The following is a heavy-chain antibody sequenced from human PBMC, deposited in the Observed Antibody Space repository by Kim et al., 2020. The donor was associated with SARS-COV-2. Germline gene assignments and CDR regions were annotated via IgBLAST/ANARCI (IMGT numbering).Heavy chain of an antibody. CDR1: GFTFSNAW. CDR2: IKSKTDGGTT. D-gene: IGHD3-22*01. V-gene: IGHV3-15*01. Sequence: GGSLRLSCAPSGFTFSNAWMSWVRQAPGKGLEWVGRIKSKTDGGTTDYAAPVKGRFTISRDDSKNTLYLQMNSLKTEDTAVYYCTTGLRSHQGLDYYDSSGQDAFDIWGQGTMVTVSS. J-gene: IGHJ3*02. CDR3: TTGLRSHQGLDYYDSSGQDAFDI.